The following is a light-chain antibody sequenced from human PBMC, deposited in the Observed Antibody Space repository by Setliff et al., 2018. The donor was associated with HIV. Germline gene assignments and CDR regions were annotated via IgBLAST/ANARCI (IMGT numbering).Light chain of an antibody. V-gene: IGLV2-14*03. J-gene: IGLJ1*01. CDR1: SSDIGGYNF. Sequence: LAQPASVSGSPGQSITISCTGTSSDIGGYNFVSWYQQYPGEAPKLIISDNTKRPSGVSDRFSASKSGNTASLTISGLRAEDEADYYCSSYTSSSTYVFGLGTKVTVL. CDR2: DNT. CDR3: SSYTSSSTYV.